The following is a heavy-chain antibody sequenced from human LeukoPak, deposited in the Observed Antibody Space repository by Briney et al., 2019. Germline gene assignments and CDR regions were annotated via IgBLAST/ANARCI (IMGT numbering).Heavy chain of an antibody. V-gene: IGHV3-21*01. D-gene: IGHD3-3*01. CDR3: ARVGPGNYDFWSGYWNPDY. J-gene: IGHJ4*02. CDR2: ISSSSYI. CDR1: GFTFSSYS. Sequence: GGSLRLSCAAYGFTFSSYSMNWVRQAPGKGLEWVSSISSSSYIYYADSVKGRFTISRDNAKNSLYLQMNSLRAEDTAVYYCARVGPGNYDFWSGYWNPDYWGQGTLVTVSS.